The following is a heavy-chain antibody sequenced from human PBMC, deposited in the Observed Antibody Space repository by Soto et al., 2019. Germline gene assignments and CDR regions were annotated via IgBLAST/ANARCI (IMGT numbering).Heavy chain of an antibody. J-gene: IGHJ4*02. D-gene: IGHD6-13*01. CDR1: GGSISSSNW. V-gene: IGHV4-4*02. CDR3: ARAFRYSSSWYDSYYFDY. Sequence: QVQLQESGPGLVKPSGTLSLTCAVSGGSISSSNWWSWVRQPPGKGLEWIGEIYHSGSTNYNPSLKSRVTISVDKSKNQFSLKLSSVTAADTAVYYCARAFRYSSSWYDSYYFDYWGQGTLVTVSS. CDR2: IYHSGST.